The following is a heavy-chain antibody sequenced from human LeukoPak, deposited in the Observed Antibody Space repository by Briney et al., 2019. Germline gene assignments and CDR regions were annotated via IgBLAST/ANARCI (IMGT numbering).Heavy chain of an antibody. J-gene: IGHJ4*02. V-gene: IGHV3-48*01. D-gene: IGHD6-13*01. CDR1: GFTFSMHS. CDR3: AREPSSGSVSSWYPLDY. CDR2: ISSGRTE. Sequence: GGSLRHSCVASGFTFSMHSLNWVRQTPGKGLEWVSYISSGRTEFYVDSVKGRFTISRDNAKNSLYLQMNSLRVEDTAVYYCAREPSSGSVSSWYPLDYWGQGTLVTVSS.